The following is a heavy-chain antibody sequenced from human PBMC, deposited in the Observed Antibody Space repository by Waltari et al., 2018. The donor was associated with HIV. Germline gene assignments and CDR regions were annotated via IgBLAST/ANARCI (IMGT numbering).Heavy chain of an antibody. Sequence: EVQLVESGGGLVKPGGSLRLSCAASGFTFSSYTMTWVRKAPGTGLEWVSSISSSSSYIYYADSVKGRFTISRDNAKNSLYLQMNSLRAEDTAVYYCARGGYSSGWDYYYGMDVWGQGTTVTVSS. CDR1: GFTFSSYT. V-gene: IGHV3-21*01. CDR3: ARGGYSSGWDYYYGMDV. D-gene: IGHD6-19*01. J-gene: IGHJ6*02. CDR2: ISSSSSYI.